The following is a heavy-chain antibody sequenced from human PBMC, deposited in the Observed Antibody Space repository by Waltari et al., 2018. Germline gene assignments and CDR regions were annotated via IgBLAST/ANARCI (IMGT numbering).Heavy chain of an antibody. Sequence: QVQLVQSGAEVKKPGASVKGSCKASGYTFTGYYMHWVRQAPGQGLEWMGWINPNSGGTNYAQKFQGRVTMTRDTSISTAYMELSRLRSDDTAVYYCARDLVVVPAAIGGRNWFDPWGQGTLVTVSS. CDR2: INPNSGGT. D-gene: IGHD2-2*02. CDR1: GYTFTGYY. V-gene: IGHV1-2*02. J-gene: IGHJ5*02. CDR3: ARDLVVVPAAIGGRNWFDP.